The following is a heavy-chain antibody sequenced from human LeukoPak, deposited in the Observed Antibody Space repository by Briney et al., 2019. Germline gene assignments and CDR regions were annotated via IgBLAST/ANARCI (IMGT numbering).Heavy chain of an antibody. CDR1: GFPFSGSA. V-gene: IGHV3-73*01. J-gene: IGHJ4*02. CDR3: RAAADLNDY. Sequence: GGSLKLSCAASGFPFSGSAMHWVRQASGEGLEWLGRIRSKADSYTTAYAASVKGRFIVSRDDSKNTAYLQMNSLKTEDTAVYYCRAAADLNDYWGQGTLVTVSS. D-gene: IGHD6-13*01. CDR2: IRSKADSYTT.